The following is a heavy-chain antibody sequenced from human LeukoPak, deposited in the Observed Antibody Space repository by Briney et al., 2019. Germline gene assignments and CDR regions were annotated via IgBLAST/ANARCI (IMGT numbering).Heavy chain of an antibody. J-gene: IGHJ5*02. D-gene: IGHD3-22*01. Sequence: ASVKVSCKASGYTCTSYYMHSVRQAPGQGLEWMGIINPSGGSTSYARKFQGRVTMTRDTSTSTVYMELSSLRSEDTAVYYCARDGYGYDSSGPDLWGQGTLVTVSS. CDR3: ARDGYGYDSSGPDL. CDR1: GYTCTSYY. CDR2: INPSGGST. V-gene: IGHV1-46*01.